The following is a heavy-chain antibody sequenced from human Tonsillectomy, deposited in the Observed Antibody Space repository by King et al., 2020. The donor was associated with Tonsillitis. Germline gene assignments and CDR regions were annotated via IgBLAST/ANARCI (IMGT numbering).Heavy chain of an antibody. V-gene: IGHV1-69*01. Sequence: QVQLVESGAEVKKPGSSVKVSCKASGGTFSSYAISWVRQAPGQGLEWMGGIIPIFGTANYAQKFQGRVTITADESTSTAYMELSSLRSEDTAVYYCARWPGELYYDSSGYTRGYWYFDLWGRGTLVTVSS. CDR2: IIPIFGTA. CDR1: GGTFSSYA. CDR3: ARWPGELYYDSSGYTRGYWYFDL. D-gene: IGHD3-22*01. J-gene: IGHJ2*01.